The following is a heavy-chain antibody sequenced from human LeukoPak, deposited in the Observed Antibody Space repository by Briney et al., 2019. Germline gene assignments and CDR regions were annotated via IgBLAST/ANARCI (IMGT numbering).Heavy chain of an antibody. CDR1: GFTFSTYA. D-gene: IGHD6-13*01. Sequence: PGGSLRLSCAASGFTFSTYAMHWVRQAPGQGLEWVANIKHGGSEKYYVDSVKGRFTVSREDAKSSLSLQMNSVRAEDTAVYYCAYSNNLNYWGQGTLVTVSS. V-gene: IGHV3-7*01. CDR3: AYSNNLNY. CDR2: IKHGGSEK. J-gene: IGHJ4*02.